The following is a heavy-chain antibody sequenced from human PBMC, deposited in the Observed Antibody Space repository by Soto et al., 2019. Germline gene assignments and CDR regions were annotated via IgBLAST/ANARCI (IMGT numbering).Heavy chain of an antibody. CDR2: ISGSGNTS. CDR1: GFTFRSYA. CDR3: AKGRGSSWNADY. J-gene: IGHJ4*02. Sequence: EVRLLESGGGLVQPGGSLRLSCVASGFTFRSYAMSWVRRAPGKGLEWVSAISGSGNTSYFADSVRGRFTISRDNSKDTLYLQLNNLGVDDTAEYFCAKGRGSSWNADYWGQGTLVTVAS. D-gene: IGHD6-13*01. V-gene: IGHV3-23*01.